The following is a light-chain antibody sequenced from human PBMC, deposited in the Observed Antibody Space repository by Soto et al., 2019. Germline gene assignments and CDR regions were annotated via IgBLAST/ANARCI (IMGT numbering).Light chain of an antibody. CDR2: DAS. Sequence: DIQMTQSPSSLSASVGDRVTITCRASLPISNYLAWYQQKPGKAPQFLIYDASNLHDGVPSRFSGSGSGAEFTLTISGLQPDDFATYYCQQYETFSGTFGPGTKVDI. CDR1: LPISNY. CDR3: QQYETFSGT. V-gene: IGKV1-5*01. J-gene: IGKJ1*01.